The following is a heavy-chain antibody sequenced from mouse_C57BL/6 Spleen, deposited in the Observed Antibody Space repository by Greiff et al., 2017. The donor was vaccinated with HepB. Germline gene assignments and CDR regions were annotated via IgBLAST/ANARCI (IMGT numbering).Heavy chain of an antibody. CDR2: INYDGSST. CDR1: GFTFSDYY. J-gene: IGHJ4*01. CDR3: ARGPRGYYGSSYIYAMDY. D-gene: IGHD1-1*01. V-gene: IGHV5-16*01. Sequence: EVQLQQSEGGLVQPGRSMKLSCTASGFTFSDYYMAWVRQVPEKGLEWVANINYDGSSTYYLDSLKSRFIISRDNAKNILYLQMSRLKSEDTATYYCARGPRGYYGSSYIYAMDYWGQGTSVTVSS.